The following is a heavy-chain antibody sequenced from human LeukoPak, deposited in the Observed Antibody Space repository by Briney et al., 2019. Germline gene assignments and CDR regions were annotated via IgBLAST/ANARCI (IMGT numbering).Heavy chain of an antibody. CDR2: IGSDGAT. D-gene: IGHD3-3*02. CDR1: GFTFSSNA. J-gene: IGHJ4*02. Sequence: GGSLRLSCAASGFTFSSNAMSWVRQAPGKGLEWVSGIGSDGATFYSEYVKGRFTISRDNSKSTLYLQMNSVTAEDTAIYYCAKDLHFWSGIVHWRQGTLVTVSS. V-gene: IGHV3-23*01. CDR3: AKDLHFWSGIVH.